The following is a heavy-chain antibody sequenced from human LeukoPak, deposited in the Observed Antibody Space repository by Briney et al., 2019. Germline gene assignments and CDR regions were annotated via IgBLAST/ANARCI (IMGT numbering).Heavy chain of an antibody. CDR3: ARTYYYDSSGYYPASPHDY. J-gene: IGHJ4*02. Sequence: GGSLRLSCAASGFTFSSYSMNWVRQAPGKGLEWVSSISSSSSYIYYADSVKGQFTISRDNAKNSLYLQMNSLRAEDTAVYYCARTYYYDSSGYYPASPHDYWGQGTLVTVSS. CDR2: ISSSSSYI. D-gene: IGHD3-22*01. CDR1: GFTFSSYS. V-gene: IGHV3-21*01.